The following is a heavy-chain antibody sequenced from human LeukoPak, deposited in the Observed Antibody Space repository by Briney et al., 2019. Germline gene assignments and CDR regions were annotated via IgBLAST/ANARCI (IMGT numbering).Heavy chain of an antibody. CDR2: IYTSGST. CDR1: GGSISSYY. Sequence: SETLSLTCTVSGGSISSYYWSWIRQPAGKGLEWIGRIYTSGSTNYNPSLKSRVTISVDTSKNQFSLKLSSVTAADTAVYYCARDLGYCTNGVCYNWFDPWGQGTLVTVSS. V-gene: IGHV4-4*07. CDR3: ARDLGYCTNGVCYNWFDP. J-gene: IGHJ5*02. D-gene: IGHD2-8*01.